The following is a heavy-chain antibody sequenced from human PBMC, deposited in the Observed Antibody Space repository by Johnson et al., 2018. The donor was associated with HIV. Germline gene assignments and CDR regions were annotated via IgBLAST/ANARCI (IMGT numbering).Heavy chain of an antibody. D-gene: IGHD6-13*01. CDR3: ARGGIAAKEPWRAFDI. CDR1: GFTVSSNY. Sequence: VQRVASGGGSTQPGGSLRLSCAAPGFTVSSNYMSWVRQAPGKGLEWVSVIYSGGSTYYADSVKGRFTISRDNSKNTLYLQMNSLRAEDTAVYYCARGGIAAKEPWRAFDIWGQGTMVTVSS. V-gene: IGHV3-66*03. J-gene: IGHJ3*02. CDR2: IYSGGST.